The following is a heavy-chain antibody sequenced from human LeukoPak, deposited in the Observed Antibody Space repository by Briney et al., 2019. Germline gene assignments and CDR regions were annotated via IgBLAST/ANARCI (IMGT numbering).Heavy chain of an antibody. J-gene: IGHJ4*02. V-gene: IGHV4-61*02. D-gene: IGHD5-12*01. Sequence: SQTLSLTCSVSGVSMNSGSYYWSWIRQPAGKGLEWIGRIFTSGSTNYKSSLKSRVTISADTSKNQFSLNLSSVTAADTALYYCARAAYSGYDWDFDNWGQGILVTVSS. CDR2: IFTSGST. CDR3: ARAAYSGYDWDFDN. CDR1: GVSMNSGSYY.